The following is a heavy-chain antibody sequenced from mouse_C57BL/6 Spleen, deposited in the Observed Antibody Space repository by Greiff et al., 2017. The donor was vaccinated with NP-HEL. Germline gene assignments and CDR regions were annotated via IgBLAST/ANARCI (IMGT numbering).Heavy chain of an antibody. J-gene: IGHJ4*01. D-gene: IGHD2-4*01. CDR3: ARVYDYDGAMDY. Sequence: EVKVVESGGGLVQPGGSLSLSCAASGFTFTDYYMSWVRQPPGKALEWLGFIRNKANGYTTEYSASVKGRFTISRDNSQSILYLQMNALRAEDSATYYCARVYDYDGAMDYWGQGTSVTVSS. CDR1: GFTFTDYY. V-gene: IGHV7-3*01. CDR2: IRNKANGYTT.